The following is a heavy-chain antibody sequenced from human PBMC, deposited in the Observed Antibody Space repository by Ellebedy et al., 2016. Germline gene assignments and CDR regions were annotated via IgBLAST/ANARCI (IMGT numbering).Heavy chain of an antibody. J-gene: IGHJ3*02. CDR2: INSDGSYA. V-gene: IGHV3-74*01. CDR1: GFTFKTFW. CDR3: ARDGRTQGFDI. Sequence: GESLKISCEATGFTFKTFWMHWVRQLPGKGLVWVARINSDGSYATYADSVKDRFTISRDNGKSTLFLQMNSLRVEDSSVYFCARDGRTQGFDIWGQGTVVTVSS.